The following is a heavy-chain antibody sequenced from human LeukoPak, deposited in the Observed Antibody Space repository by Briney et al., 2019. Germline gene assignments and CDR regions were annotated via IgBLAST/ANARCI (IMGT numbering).Heavy chain of an antibody. CDR3: ARQGGRLLWFGETRYYYYMDV. Sequence: GGSLRLSCAASGFTFSSYGMHWVRQAPGKGLEWVAFIRYDGSNKYYADSVKGRFTISRDNSKNTLYLQMNSLRAEDTAVYYCARQGGRLLWFGETRYYYYMDVGGKGTTVTISS. CDR2: IRYDGSNK. V-gene: IGHV3-30*02. J-gene: IGHJ6*03. CDR1: GFTFSSYG. D-gene: IGHD3-10*01.